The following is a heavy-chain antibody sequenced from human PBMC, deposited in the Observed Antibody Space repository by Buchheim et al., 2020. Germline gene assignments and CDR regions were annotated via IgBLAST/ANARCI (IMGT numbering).Heavy chain of an antibody. J-gene: IGHJ4*02. V-gene: IGHV3-48*02. CDR2: IDSSSRTI. CDR1: GFKFSDYS. Sequence: EVQLVESGGGLVQPGGSLRLSCAASGFKFSDYSMNWVRQAPGKGLEWISYIDSSSRTIYYADSVKGRFTVSRDNAKNSLYLQMNSLTNDDAAVYYCAREVPTVISDYWGQGTL. D-gene: IGHD4-17*01. CDR3: AREVPTVISDY.